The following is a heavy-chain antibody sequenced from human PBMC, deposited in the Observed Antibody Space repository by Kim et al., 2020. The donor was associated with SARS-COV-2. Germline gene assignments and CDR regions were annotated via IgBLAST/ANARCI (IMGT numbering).Heavy chain of an antibody. J-gene: IGHJ6*01. Sequence: ASVKVSCKASGYTFTSYGISWVRQAPGQGLEWMGWISAYNGNTNYAQKLQGRVTMTTDTSTSTAYTELRSLRSDDTAVYYCARGLLEATGYYYYYYGMDVWGQGTTVTVSS. D-gene: IGHD1-1*01. CDR3: ARGLLEATGYYYYYYGMDV. V-gene: IGHV1-18*01. CDR1: GYTFTSYG. CDR2: ISAYNGNT.